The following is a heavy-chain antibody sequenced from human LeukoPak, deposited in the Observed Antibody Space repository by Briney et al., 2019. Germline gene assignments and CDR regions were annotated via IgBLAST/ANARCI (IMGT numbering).Heavy chain of an antibody. CDR1: GLIYSDAW. V-gene: IGHV3-15*01. J-gene: IGHJ4*02. CDR2: IKSKGGGGTT. Sequence: GGSLRLSCTVSGLIYSDAWMSWVRQAPGKGLEWVGRIKSKGGGGTTDYAAPVKGRFTISRDDSKNTLYLQMNSLESEDTAVYYCATLSGDSHGYDYWGLGTLVTVSS. D-gene: IGHD5-18*01. CDR3: ATLSGDSHGYDY.